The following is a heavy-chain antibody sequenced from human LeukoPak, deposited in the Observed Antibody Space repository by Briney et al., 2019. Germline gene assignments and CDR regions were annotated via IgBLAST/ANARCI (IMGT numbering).Heavy chain of an antibody. CDR3: ARALGYSSSPSLEY. CDR1: GGSISGYY. V-gene: IGHV4-59*01. Sequence: SETLSLTCTVSGGSISGYYWSWIRQPPGKGLEWIGSIYHSGSTNYNPSLKSRVTISADTSKNQFSLKLSSVAAADTAVYYCARALGYSSSPSLEYWGQGTLVTVSS. D-gene: IGHD6-6*01. CDR2: IYHSGST. J-gene: IGHJ4*02.